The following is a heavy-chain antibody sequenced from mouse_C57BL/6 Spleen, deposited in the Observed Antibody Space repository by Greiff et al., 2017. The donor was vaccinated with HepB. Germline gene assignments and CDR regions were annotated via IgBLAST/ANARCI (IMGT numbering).Heavy chain of an antibody. CDR2: IYPRSGNT. D-gene: IGHD2-5*01. Sequence: QVQLQQSGAELARPGASVKLSCKASGYTFTSYGISWVKQRTGQGLEWIGEIYPRSGNTYYNEKFKGKATLTADKSSSTAYMELSSLTSEDSAVYFCARGGYSNFAMDYWGQGTSVTVSS. V-gene: IGHV1-81*01. CDR3: ARGGYSNFAMDY. CDR1: GYTFTSYG. J-gene: IGHJ4*01.